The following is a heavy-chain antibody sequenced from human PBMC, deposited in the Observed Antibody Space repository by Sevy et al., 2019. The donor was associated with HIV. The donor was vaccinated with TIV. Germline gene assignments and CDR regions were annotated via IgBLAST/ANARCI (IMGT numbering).Heavy chain of an antibody. CDR3: AREVVLRFLEWLNTYYYYYMDV. D-gene: IGHD3-3*01. CDR2: ISGSGGST. CDR1: GFTFSSYA. Sequence: GGSLRLSCAAPGFTFSSYAMSWVRQAPGKGLEWVSAISGSGGSTYYADSVKGRFTISRDNSKNTLYLQMNSLRAEDTAVYYCAREVVLRFLEWLNTYYYYYMDVWGKGTTVTVSS. V-gene: IGHV3-23*01. J-gene: IGHJ6*03.